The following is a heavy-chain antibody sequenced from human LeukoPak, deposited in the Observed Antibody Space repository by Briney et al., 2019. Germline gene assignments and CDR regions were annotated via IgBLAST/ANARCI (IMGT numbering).Heavy chain of an antibody. Sequence: GASVKVSCKASGYTFTGYYMHWVRQAPGQGLEWMGGIIPIFGTANYAQKFQGRVTITTDESTSTAYMELSSLRSEDTAVYYCAREATDIVVVPAARRYYYYMDVWGKGTTVTVSS. CDR2: IIPIFGTA. V-gene: IGHV1-69*05. CDR1: GYTFTGYY. J-gene: IGHJ6*03. D-gene: IGHD2-2*01. CDR3: AREATDIVVVPAARRYYYYMDV.